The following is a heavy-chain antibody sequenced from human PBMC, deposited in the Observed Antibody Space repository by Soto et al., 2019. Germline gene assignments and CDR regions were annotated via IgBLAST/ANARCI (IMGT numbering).Heavy chain of an antibody. V-gene: IGHV4-31*03. Sequence: PSDTLSLTFTFSVPPITNSYFYWSWVRQNPGKGLEWIGHIYHSGRTYYNPSLKSRVSISIDTSKNQFSLHLSSVTAADTPVYYCARWVEVSLDYFDSWGQGNPVTVS. CDR2: IYHSGRT. J-gene: IGHJ4*02. CDR3: ARWVEVSLDYFDS. CDR1: VPPITNSYFY. D-gene: IGHD2-15*01.